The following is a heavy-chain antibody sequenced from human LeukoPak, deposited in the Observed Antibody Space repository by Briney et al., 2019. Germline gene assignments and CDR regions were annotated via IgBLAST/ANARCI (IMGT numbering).Heavy chain of an antibody. CDR1: GFTFSNAW. J-gene: IGHJ4*02. V-gene: IGHV3-15*01. CDR2: IKSKTDGGTT. Sequence: PGGSLRLSCAASGFTFSNAWMSWVRQAPGKGLEWVGRIKSKTDGGTTDYAAPVKGRFTISRDDSKNTLYLQMNSLKTEDTAVYYCTTAPQYSYGLQPYWGQGTLVTVSS. CDR3: TTAPQYSYGLQPY. D-gene: IGHD5-18*01.